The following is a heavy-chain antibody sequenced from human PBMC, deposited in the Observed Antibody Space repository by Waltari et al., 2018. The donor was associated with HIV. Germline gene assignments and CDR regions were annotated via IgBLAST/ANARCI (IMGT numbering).Heavy chain of an antibody. CDR2: IYYSGST. J-gene: IGHJ6*02. CDR3: ARDCVGYCSSFSNYGMDV. Sequence: QVQLQESGPGLVKPSQTLSLTCTVSGGSISSGGYYWSWIRQHPGKGLEWIGYIYYSGSTYYNPSLKSRVTISVDTSKNQFSLKLSSVTAADTALYYCARDCVGYCSSFSNYGMDVWGQGTTVTVSS. V-gene: IGHV4-31*03. CDR1: GGSISSGGYY. D-gene: IGHD2-2*01.